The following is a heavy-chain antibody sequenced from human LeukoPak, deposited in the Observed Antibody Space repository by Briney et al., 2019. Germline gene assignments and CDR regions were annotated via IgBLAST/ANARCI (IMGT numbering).Heavy chain of an antibody. CDR3: ATEKPTPGWRYQFDY. J-gene: IGHJ4*02. CDR1: GYTLTELS. Sequence: AASVKVSCKVSGYTLTELSMHWVRQAPGKGLEWMGGFDPEDGETIYAQKFQGRVTMTEDTSTDTAYMELSSLRSEDTAVYYCATEKPTPGWRYQFDYWGQGTLVTVSS. CDR2: FDPEDGET. V-gene: IGHV1-24*01. D-gene: IGHD2-2*01.